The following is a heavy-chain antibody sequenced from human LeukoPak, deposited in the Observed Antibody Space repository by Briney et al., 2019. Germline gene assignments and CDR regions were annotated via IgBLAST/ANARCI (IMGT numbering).Heavy chain of an antibody. Sequence: PSETLSLTCTVSGASLTSYYRSWIRQPPGKGLEWIGFFSYSGSANYNPYLKSRVTISVDTSKNHFSLCLTSVTAADTAVYYCARLLSSSWLDAFDIWGQGTMVTVSS. CDR2: FSYSGSA. CDR1: GASLTSYY. V-gene: IGHV4-59*08. D-gene: IGHD6-13*01. CDR3: ARLLSSSWLDAFDI. J-gene: IGHJ3*02.